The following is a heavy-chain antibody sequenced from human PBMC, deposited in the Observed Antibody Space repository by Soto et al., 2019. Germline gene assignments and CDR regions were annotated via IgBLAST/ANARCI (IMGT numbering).Heavy chain of an antibody. CDR2: IIPIFGTA. Sequence: VASVKVSCKASGGTFSSYAISWVRQAPGQGLEWMGGIIPIFGTANYAQKFQGRVTITADESTSTAYMELSSLRSEDTAVYYCARNIAARYYYYGMDVWGQGTTVTVSS. CDR3: ARNIAARYYYYGMDV. J-gene: IGHJ6*02. V-gene: IGHV1-69*13. CDR1: GGTFSSYA. D-gene: IGHD6-6*01.